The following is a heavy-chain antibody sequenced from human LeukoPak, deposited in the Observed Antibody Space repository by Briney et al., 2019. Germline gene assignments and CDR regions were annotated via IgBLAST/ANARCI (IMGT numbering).Heavy chain of an antibody. CDR2: MNPNSGNT. Sequence: GASVKVSCKASGYTVTTYDINWVRQATGQGLEWMGWMNPNSGNTGYAQKFQGRVTMTRHTSISTAFMELSGLRSEDTAVYFCARRNTAMVAGLDYWGQGSLVTVSS. CDR1: GYTVTTYD. J-gene: IGHJ4*02. D-gene: IGHD5-18*01. V-gene: IGHV1-8*01. CDR3: ARRNTAMVAGLDY.